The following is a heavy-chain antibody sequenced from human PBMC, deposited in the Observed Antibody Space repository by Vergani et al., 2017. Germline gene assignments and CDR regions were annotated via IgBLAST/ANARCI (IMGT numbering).Heavy chain of an antibody. CDR3: AKGDSSGYYYYYYGMDV. V-gene: IGHV3-23*01. CDR1: GFTFSSYA. D-gene: IGHD6-19*01. J-gene: IGHJ6*02. Sequence: EVQLLESGGGLVQPGGSLRLSCAASGFTFSSYAMSWVRQAPGKGLEWVSGISWNSGSIGYADSVKGRFTISRDNSKNTLYLQMNSLRAEDTAVYYCAKGDSSGYYYYYYGMDVWGQGTTVTVSS. CDR2: ISWNSGSI.